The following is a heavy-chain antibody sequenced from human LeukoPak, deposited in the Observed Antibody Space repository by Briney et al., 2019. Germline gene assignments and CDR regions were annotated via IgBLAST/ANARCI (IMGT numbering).Heavy chain of an antibody. CDR1: GFTLNTFW. D-gene: IGHD6-13*01. CDR3: SRDAAGYDP. J-gene: IGHJ5*02. Sequence: GGSLRLSCAASGFTLNTFWMSWVRQTPGKGLEWVANIKEDGTKKYYVDSVKGRFTISRDNAENSLYLQMNSLRAEDTAVYYCSRDAAGYDPWGQGTLVPVSS. V-gene: IGHV3-7*01. CDR2: IKEDGTKK.